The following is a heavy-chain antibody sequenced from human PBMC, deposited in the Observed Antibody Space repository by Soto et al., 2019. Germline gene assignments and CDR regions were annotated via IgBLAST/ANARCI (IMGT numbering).Heavy chain of an antibody. D-gene: IGHD6-19*01. V-gene: IGHV1-24*01. CDR2: FDPDNGQR. Sequence: QVHLVQSGAEVKKPGASVTVSCRVYGYTLTELSIHWVRQRPGKGLEWLGGFDPDNGQRLYGQQFQGRVTMTEDTSSDTAYMELSSLTSDATALYYCAVILLWLGESTGTFDIWGQGTDVAVSS. J-gene: IGHJ3*02. CDR1: GYTLTELS. CDR3: AVILLWLGESTGTFDI.